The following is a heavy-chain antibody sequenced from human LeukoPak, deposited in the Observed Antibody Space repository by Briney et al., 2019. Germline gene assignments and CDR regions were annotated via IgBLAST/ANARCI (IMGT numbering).Heavy chain of an antibody. CDR1: GLSFSAYW. D-gene: IGHD6-19*01. CDR2: IKKDGTDK. CDR3: VGGIGWLPDY. V-gene: IGHV3-7*01. Sequence: GGSLRLSCAASGLSFSAYWGNWVRQAPGKGLEWVAIIKKDGTDKKYVDPVKGRFTISRDNTENSLYLQMNSLRVEDTAVYYCVGGIGWLPDYWGQGTLVTVSS. J-gene: IGHJ4*02.